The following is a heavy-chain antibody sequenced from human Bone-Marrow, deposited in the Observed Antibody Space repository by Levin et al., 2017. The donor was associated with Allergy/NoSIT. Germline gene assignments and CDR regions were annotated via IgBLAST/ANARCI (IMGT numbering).Heavy chain of an antibody. Sequence: ASVKVSCKASGGTFSSYAISWVRQAPGQGLEWMGGIIPIFGTANYAQKFQGRVTITADKSTSTAYMELSSLRSEDTAVYYCAREVSSGWRGGPRFDYWGQGTLVTVSS. D-gene: IGHD6-19*01. V-gene: IGHV1-69*06. CDR2: IIPIFGTA. CDR3: AREVSSGWRGGPRFDY. J-gene: IGHJ4*02. CDR1: GGTFSSYA.